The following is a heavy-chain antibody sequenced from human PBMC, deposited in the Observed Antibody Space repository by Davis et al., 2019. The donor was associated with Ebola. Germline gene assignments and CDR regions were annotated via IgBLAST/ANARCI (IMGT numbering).Heavy chain of an antibody. D-gene: IGHD5-24*01. Sequence: GESLKISCAASGFTFSDYYMSWIRQAPGKGLEWVSSISSRSSYIYYADSVRGRFTISRDNSKNTLYLQMNSLRAEDTAFYYCARGDGYNFFDYWGQGTLVTVST. V-gene: IGHV3-11*05. CDR2: ISSRSSYI. CDR3: ARGDGYNFFDY. J-gene: IGHJ4*02. CDR1: GFTFSDYY.